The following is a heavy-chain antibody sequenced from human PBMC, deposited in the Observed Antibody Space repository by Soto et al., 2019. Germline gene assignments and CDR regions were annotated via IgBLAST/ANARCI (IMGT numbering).Heavy chain of an antibody. V-gene: IGHV1-69*13. Sequence: SVKVCFKASGGAFSSYAISWVRQAPGQGLEWMGGIIPIFGTANYSQKFQGRVTITADESTSTAYMELSSLRSEDTAVYYCASHLTYYYDSSGYLYWGQGTLVTVSS. D-gene: IGHD3-22*01. CDR3: ASHLTYYYDSSGYLY. CDR2: IIPIFGTA. J-gene: IGHJ4*02. CDR1: GGAFSSYA.